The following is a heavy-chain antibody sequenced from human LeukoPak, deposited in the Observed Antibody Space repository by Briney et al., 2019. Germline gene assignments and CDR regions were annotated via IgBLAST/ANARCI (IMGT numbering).Heavy chain of an antibody. CDR2: IYHSGNT. V-gene: IGHV4-39*07. J-gene: IGHJ4*02. Sequence: SETLSLTCTVSGGSISNSRYYWGWIRQPPGKGLEWLGSIYHSGNTYYNPSLKSRVTISVDTAKNEFFLRLGSVTAADTAVYYCARIVQITGTIPHWGQGTLVTVSS. D-gene: IGHD1-1*01. CDR3: ARIVQITGTIPH. CDR1: GGSISNSRYY.